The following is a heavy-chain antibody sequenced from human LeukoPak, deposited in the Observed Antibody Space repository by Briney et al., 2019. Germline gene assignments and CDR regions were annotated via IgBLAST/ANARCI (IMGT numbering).Heavy chain of an antibody. Sequence: ASVKVSCKASGYTFTGYYMHWVRQAPGQGLEWMGWINPNSGGTNYAQKFQGRVTMTRDTSISTAYMELGRLRSDDTAVYYCARGEPYPHGAPDIWGQGTMVTVSS. CDR1: GYTFTGYY. D-gene: IGHD1-14*01. CDR2: INPNSGGT. V-gene: IGHV1-2*02. CDR3: ARGEPYPHGAPDI. J-gene: IGHJ3*02.